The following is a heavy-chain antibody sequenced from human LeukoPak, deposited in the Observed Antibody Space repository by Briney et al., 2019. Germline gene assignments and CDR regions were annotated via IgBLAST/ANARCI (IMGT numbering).Heavy chain of an antibody. D-gene: IGHD6-19*01. V-gene: IGHV1-46*01. J-gene: IGHJ5*02. CDR3: ATDGGWGSGWYGNWFDP. Sequence: ASVKVSCKASGYTFTSYYMHWVRQAPGQGLEWMGIINPSGGSTSYAQKFQGRVTMTRDTSTSTVYMELSSLRSEDTAVYYCATDGGWGSGWYGNWFDPWGQGTLVTVSS. CDR1: GYTFTSYY. CDR2: INPSGGST.